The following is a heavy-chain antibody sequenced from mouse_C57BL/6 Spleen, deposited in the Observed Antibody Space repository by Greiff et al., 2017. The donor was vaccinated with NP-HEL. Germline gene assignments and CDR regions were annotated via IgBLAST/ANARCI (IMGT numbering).Heavy chain of an antibody. Sequence: VQLQQSGPGLVQPSQSLSITCTVSGFSLTSYGVHWVRQSPGKGLEWLGVIWSGGSTDYNAAFISRLSISKDNSKSQVFFKMNSLQADDTAIYYCARGLGGNSLGYWGQGTTLTVSS. J-gene: IGHJ2*01. V-gene: IGHV2-2*01. CDR3: ARGLGGNSLGY. CDR1: GFSLTSYG. CDR2: IWSGGST. D-gene: IGHD2-1*01.